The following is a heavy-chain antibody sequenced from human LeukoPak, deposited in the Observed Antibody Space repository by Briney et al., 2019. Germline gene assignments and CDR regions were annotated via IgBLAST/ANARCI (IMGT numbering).Heavy chain of an antibody. D-gene: IGHD6-19*01. V-gene: IGHV1-2*02. CDR3: ARVFAVAGTRRVYFQH. CDR2: INPNSGGT. CDR1: GYTFTGYY. J-gene: IGHJ1*01. Sequence: ASVKVSCKASGYTFTGYYMHWVRQAAGQGLEWMGWINPNSGGTNYAQKFQGRVTMTRDTSISTAYMELSRLRSDDTAVYYCARVFAVAGTRRVYFQHWGQGTLATVSS.